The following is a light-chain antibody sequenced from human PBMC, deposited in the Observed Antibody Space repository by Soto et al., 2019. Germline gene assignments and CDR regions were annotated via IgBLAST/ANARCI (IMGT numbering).Light chain of an antibody. J-gene: IGKJ4*01. CDR2: DAS. V-gene: IGKV3-11*01. Sequence: EIVLTQSPATLSLSPGERDTLSCRASQSLSSYLAWYQQKPGQAPRLLIFDASNRATGIPARFGGSGSGTDFTLTISSLEPEDFAVYYCQQRSNWPPLTFGGGTKVEIK. CDR1: QSLSSY. CDR3: QQRSNWPPLT.